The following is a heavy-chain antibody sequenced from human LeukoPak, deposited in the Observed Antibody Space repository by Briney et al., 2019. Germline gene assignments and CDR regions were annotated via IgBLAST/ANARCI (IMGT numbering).Heavy chain of an antibody. Sequence: PGRSLRLSCAASGFTFSNAWMNWVRQAPGKGLEWVGRIKSKTDGGTTDYAAPVKGRFTISRDDSKNTLYLQMNSLKTEDTAVYYCTTEVLATVSKAGVYWGQGTLVTVSS. CDR2: IKSKTDGGTT. CDR1: GFTFSNAW. D-gene: IGHD4-11*01. CDR3: TTEVLATVSKAGVY. J-gene: IGHJ4*02. V-gene: IGHV3-15*07.